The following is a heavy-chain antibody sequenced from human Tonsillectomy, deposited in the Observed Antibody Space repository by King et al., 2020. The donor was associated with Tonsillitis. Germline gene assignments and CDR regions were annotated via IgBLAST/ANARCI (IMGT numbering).Heavy chain of an antibody. D-gene: IGHD6-13*01. Sequence: VQLQESGPGLVKPSETLSLTCSISGVSISGYYWSWILQPPGKGLYWIGYIYYSGITNYNPSLKSRVTISGDTSKNQFSLKVTSVTAADTAVYYCARTSAAADLDYWGQGTLVTVSS. CDR1: GVSISGYY. V-gene: IGHV4-59*01. CDR3: ARTSAAADLDY. CDR2: IYYSGIT. J-gene: IGHJ4*02.